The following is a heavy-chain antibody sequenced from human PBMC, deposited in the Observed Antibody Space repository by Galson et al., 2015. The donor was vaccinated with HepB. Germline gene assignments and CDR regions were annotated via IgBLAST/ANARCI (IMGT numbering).Heavy chain of an antibody. CDR1: GGTFSSYT. D-gene: IGHD2-15*01. CDR2: IIPILGIA. V-gene: IGHV1-69*02. J-gene: IGHJ5*02. Sequence: VKVPCQASGGTFSSYTISRVRPAPGQGPGWMGRIIPILGIANYAQKFPGSVPMTTDTFTSTAYMELRSLRSDDTAFYYCARGALVGVVGGSQNNWFAPWGQGTLVTVSS. CDR3: ARGALVGVVGGSQNNWFAP.